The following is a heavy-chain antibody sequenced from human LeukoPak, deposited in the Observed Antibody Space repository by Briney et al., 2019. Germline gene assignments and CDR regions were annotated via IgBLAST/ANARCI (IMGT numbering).Heavy chain of an antibody. J-gene: IGHJ4*02. V-gene: IGHV1-2*02. D-gene: IGHD3-10*01. CDR2: INPNSGGT. Sequence: GASVKVSCKASGYTFTGYYMNWVRQAPGHGLEWMGWINPNSGGTNYAQKCQGRVTMTRDTSISTAYMELSRLRSDDTDVYYCAKAPPYYGSGSYYGDFDYWGQGTLVTVSS. CDR3: AKAPPYYGSGSYYGDFDY. CDR1: GYTFTGYY.